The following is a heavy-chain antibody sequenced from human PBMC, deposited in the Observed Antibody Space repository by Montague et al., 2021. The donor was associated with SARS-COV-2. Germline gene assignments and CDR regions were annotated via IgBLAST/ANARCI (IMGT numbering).Heavy chain of an antibody. CDR2: IYYSGDT. CDR1: GGSISTGSYY. Sequence: SETLSLTCSFSGGSISTGSYYCGWIRQPPRKGLEWIGSIYYSGDTYYNPSLKSRVTISVDTSKNQFSLRLSSVTAADTAVYYCVRGGDYTDYGRVDYWGQGTMVIVSS. CDR3: VRGGDYTDYGRVDY. J-gene: IGHJ4*02. V-gene: IGHV4-39*01. D-gene: IGHD4-11*01.